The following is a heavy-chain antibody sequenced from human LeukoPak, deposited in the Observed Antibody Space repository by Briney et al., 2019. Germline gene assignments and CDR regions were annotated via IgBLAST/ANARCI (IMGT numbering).Heavy chain of an antibody. J-gene: IGHJ4*02. CDR3: ARDRIAVAATETSFDY. CDR2: INLRGST. V-gene: IGHV4-34*01. CDR1: GGSFNDYY. Sequence: SEALSLTCAVYGGSFNDYYWNWIRQPPGKGLEWIGEINLRGSTTYNPSLKSRVTISLDESKNQFSLKLSSVTAADTAMYYCARDRIAVAATETSFDYWGQGTLVTVSS. D-gene: IGHD6-19*01.